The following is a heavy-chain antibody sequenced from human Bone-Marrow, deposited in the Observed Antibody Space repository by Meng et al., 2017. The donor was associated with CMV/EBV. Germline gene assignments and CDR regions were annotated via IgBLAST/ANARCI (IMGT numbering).Heavy chain of an antibody. V-gene: IGHV3-30*02. J-gene: IGHJ4*02. Sequence: VLLGEAWGGVVHPGGFLSLSCAAVGFTFSGYGMHWVRQAPGKGLEWVAFIRYDGSNKYYADSVKGRFTISRDNSKNTLYLQMNSLRAEDTAVYYCASRYSHYFDYWGQGTLVTVSS. CDR1: GFTFSGYG. D-gene: IGHD2-15*01. CDR3: ASRYSHYFDY. CDR2: IRYDGSNK.